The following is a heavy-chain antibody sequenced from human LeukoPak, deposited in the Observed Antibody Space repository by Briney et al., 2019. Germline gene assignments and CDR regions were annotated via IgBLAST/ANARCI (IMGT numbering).Heavy chain of an antibody. J-gene: IGHJ6*02. D-gene: IGHD2-8*01. CDR1: GFTFSSFG. CDR3: ARDLDVVMVYVIPSPYGMDV. V-gene: IGHV3-21*01. Sequence: GGSLRISCAASGFTFSSFGTNWVRKAPGKGLEWVSSTSTSRPYIYYANSVKGRFTISRNNSRHTLYLQLHRLSAEDTSVYHCARDLDVVMVYVIPSPYGMDVWGQGTTVAVSS. CDR2: TSTSRPYI.